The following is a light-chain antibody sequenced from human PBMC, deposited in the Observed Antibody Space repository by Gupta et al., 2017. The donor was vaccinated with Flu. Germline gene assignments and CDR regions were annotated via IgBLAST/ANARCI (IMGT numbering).Light chain of an antibody. CDR2: DTN. J-gene: IGLJ3*02. CDR1: AVTSGHY. Sequence: AVTSGHYPYWIQQNPCQATRTLIVDTNNKPSCTPPRFSCSHLGGTAAVTPSGAQPEDEAYYYCLHTHSGAPHTCEFGGGTKLTVL. CDR3: LHTHSGAPHTCE. V-gene: IGLV7-46*01.